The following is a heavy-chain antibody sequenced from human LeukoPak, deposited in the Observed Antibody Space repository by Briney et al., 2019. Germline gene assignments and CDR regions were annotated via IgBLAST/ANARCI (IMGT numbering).Heavy chain of an antibody. CDR3: AKVLDYCDGGTCYNSGMDS. V-gene: IGHV3-64D*08. J-gene: IGHJ4*02. D-gene: IGHD2-15*01. Sequence: GGSLRLSCLASGFTFNLYSMHWVRQAPGKGLEFVSVISSDGVYTYYAYSVKGRFTISRDNSKNTVYLQMSSLGADDTPVYYCAKVLDYCDGGTCYNSGMDSWGQGTLVTVSS. CDR1: GFTFNLYS. CDR2: ISSDGVYT.